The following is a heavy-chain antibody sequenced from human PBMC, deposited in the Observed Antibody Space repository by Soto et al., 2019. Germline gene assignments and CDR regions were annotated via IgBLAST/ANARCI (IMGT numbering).Heavy chain of an antibody. Sequence: PVGSLRLSCAASGFTFSNYWMSWVRQAPGKGLEWVANIKQDGSEKNYKDSVKGRLTISRDNAKNSLSLQMNSLRAEDTAVYYCARRATTSAGYFDLWGRGTLVTVSS. V-gene: IGHV3-7*01. CDR1: GFTFSNYW. CDR3: ARRATTSAGYFDL. D-gene: IGHD1-26*01. CDR2: IKQDGSEK. J-gene: IGHJ2*01.